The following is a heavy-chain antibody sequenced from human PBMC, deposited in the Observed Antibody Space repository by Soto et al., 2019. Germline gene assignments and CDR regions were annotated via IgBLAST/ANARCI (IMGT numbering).Heavy chain of an antibody. V-gene: IGHV1-69*01. J-gene: IGHJ6*02. CDR3: ARDRIAATREVNYYYGMDV. CDR1: GGTFSSYA. D-gene: IGHD6-6*01. Sequence: QVQLVQSGAEVKKPGSSVQVSCKASGGTFSSYAISWVRQAPGQGLEWMGGIIPIFGTANYAQKFQGRVTITADESTSTAYMELSSLRSEDTAVYYCARDRIAATREVNYYYGMDVWGQRTTVTVSS. CDR2: IIPIFGTA.